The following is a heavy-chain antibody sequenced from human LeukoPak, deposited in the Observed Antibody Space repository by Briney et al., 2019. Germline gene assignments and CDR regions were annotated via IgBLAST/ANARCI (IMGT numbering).Heavy chain of an antibody. D-gene: IGHD2-15*01. J-gene: IGHJ5*02. V-gene: IGHV4-39*07. CDR3: ARDGCSGGSCFNWFDP. CDR1: GGSISSSSYY. CDR2: IYYSGST. Sequence: SETLSLTCTVSGGSISSSSYYWGWIRQPPGKGLEWIGSIYYSGSTYYNPSLKSRVTISVDTSKNQFSLKLSSVTAADTAVYYCARDGCSGGSCFNWFDPWGQGTLVTVSS.